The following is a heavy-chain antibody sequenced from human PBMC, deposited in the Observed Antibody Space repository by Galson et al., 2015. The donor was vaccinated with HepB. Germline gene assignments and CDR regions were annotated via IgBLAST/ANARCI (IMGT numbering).Heavy chain of an antibody. V-gene: IGHV5-51*03. J-gene: IGHJ4*02. Sequence: QSGAEVKKPGESLKISCKGSGYSFTSYWIGWVRQMPGKGLEWMGIIYPGDSDTRYSPSFQGQVTISADESISTAYLQWSSLKASDTAMYYCAGRRGTPYSSSWYSHYFDYWGQGTLVTVSS. CDR1: GYSFTSYW. CDR2: IYPGDSDT. CDR3: AGRRGTPYSSSWYSHYFDY. D-gene: IGHD6-13*01.